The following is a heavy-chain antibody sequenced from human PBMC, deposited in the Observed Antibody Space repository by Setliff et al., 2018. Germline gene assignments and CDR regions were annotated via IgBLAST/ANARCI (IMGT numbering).Heavy chain of an antibody. D-gene: IGHD3-10*01. CDR1: GYTFAGYY. Sequence: PSVKVSCKASGYTFAGYYMHWVRQAPGQGLEWMGWINPNSGGANYAQKFQGRVTMTRDTSISTGYMELSRLRSDDTAVYYCARGRFSELLWGAFDIWGQGTMVTVSS. CDR2: INPNSGGA. CDR3: ARGRFSELLWGAFDI. V-gene: IGHV1-2*02. J-gene: IGHJ3*02.